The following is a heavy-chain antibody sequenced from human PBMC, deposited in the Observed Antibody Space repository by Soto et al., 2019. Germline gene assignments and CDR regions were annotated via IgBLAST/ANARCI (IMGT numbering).Heavy chain of an antibody. CDR1: GDTFTNYA. Sequence: QVQLVQSGAEVKKPGASVKVSCKASGDTFTNYAIKWVRQATGQGLEWMGWMNPNSGNTGYAQKFQGRVTMTRNTSISTDYMGLSSLRSEDTAVYYCAGGRNGMDVWGQGTTVTVSS. J-gene: IGHJ6*02. CDR3: AGGRNGMDV. V-gene: IGHV1-8*01. CDR2: MNPNSGNT.